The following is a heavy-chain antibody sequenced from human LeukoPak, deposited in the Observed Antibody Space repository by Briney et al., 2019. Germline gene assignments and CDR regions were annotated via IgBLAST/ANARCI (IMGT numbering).Heavy chain of an antibody. J-gene: IGHJ4*02. CDR3: ARVGSGYYFDY. CDR1: GGSFSGFY. V-gene: IGHV4-34*01. D-gene: IGHD3-22*01. Sequence: SETLSLTCAVYGGSFSGFYWTWIRQPPGKGLEWIGQINHSRSTHYNPSLKSRVTISVDTSKNQFSLKLSSVTAADTAVYYCARVGSGYYFDYWGQGTLVTVSS. CDR2: INHSRST.